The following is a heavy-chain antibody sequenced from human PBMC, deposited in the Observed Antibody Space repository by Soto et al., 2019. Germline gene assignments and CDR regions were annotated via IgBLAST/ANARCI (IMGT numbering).Heavy chain of an antibody. CDR1: GFTFSRYW. CDR2: NGTNT. V-gene: IGHV3-74*03. D-gene: IGHD3-16*01. Sequence: EVQLVESGGGLVQPGGSLRLSCAVAGFTFSRYWMHWFRQDPGNGLVWVSSNGTNTQYADSVRGRFTVSRDNAKNTVYLQMISLRSEDTAVYYCANDLLWGQSDYWGQGTLVVVSS. CDR3: ANDLLWGQSDY. J-gene: IGHJ4*02.